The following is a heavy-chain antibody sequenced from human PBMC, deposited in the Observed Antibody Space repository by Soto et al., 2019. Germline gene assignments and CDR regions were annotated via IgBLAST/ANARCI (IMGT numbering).Heavy chain of an antibody. CDR3: AGGTDGKKVAY. Sequence: QVQLQESGPGLVKSSETLSLTCTVSGGSVSSEHYYWNWIRQPPGKGLEWIGYFYYTGSTNYNPSIESRLTMSVDMSKNHFSLKLSSLTAADTAVYYCAGGTDGKKVAYWGQGTLVTVSS. J-gene: IGHJ4*02. CDR2: FYYTGST. D-gene: IGHD5-12*01. CDR1: GGSVSSEHYY. V-gene: IGHV4-61*03.